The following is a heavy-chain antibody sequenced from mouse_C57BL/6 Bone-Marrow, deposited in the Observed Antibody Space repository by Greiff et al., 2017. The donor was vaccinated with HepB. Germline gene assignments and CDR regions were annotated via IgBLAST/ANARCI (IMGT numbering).Heavy chain of an antibody. Sequence: QVQLKESGPGLVKPSQSLFLTCSITGFPFTSGYYWIWIRQPPGKLLEWMGYITHSGETFYNPSFQSPISITRETSKTQIFLQLNSVTTEDTAMYYCAGDVTGSWYFDVWGTGTTVTVSS. CDR2: ITHSGET. J-gene: IGHJ1*03. D-gene: IGHD4-1*01. CDR3: AGDVTGSWYFDV. CDR1: GFPFTSGYY. V-gene: IGHV12-3*01.